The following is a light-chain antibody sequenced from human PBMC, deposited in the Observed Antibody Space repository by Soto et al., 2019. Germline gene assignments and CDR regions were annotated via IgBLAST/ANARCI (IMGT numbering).Light chain of an antibody. V-gene: IGLV1-40*01. CDR2: GNS. CDR1: SSNIGAGYD. CDR3: QSYDSSLSGCV. J-gene: IGLJ3*02. Sequence: QSVLTQPPSVSGAPGQRVTISCTGSSSNIGAGYDVHWYQQLPGTAPKLLISGNSNRPSGVPDRFSGSKSGTSASLAITGLQAEDEADYYCQSYDSSLSGCVFGGGTKVTAL.